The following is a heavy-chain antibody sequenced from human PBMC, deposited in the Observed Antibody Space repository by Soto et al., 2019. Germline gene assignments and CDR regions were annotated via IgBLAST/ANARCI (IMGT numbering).Heavy chain of an antibody. D-gene: IGHD3-22*01. V-gene: IGHV3-48*02. CDR3: ARDEREKQYYYDSSGYYSGY. CDR2: ISSSSSTI. Sequence: EVQLVESGGGLVQPGGSLRLSCAASGFTFSSYSMNWVRQAPGKGLEWVSYISSSSSTIYYADSLKGRFTIARDNARNSLYLQMNSLRDEDTAVYYCARDEREKQYYYDSSGYYSGYWGQGTLVTVSS. J-gene: IGHJ4*02. CDR1: GFTFSSYS.